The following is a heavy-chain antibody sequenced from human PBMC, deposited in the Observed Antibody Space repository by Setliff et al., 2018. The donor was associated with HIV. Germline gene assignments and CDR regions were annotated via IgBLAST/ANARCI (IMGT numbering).Heavy chain of an antibody. V-gene: IGHV5-51*01. D-gene: IGHD6-19*01. CDR3: VRHRSAVAGTRIGYCYYMDV. J-gene: IGHJ6*03. Sequence: GESLTISCEASGYTFTNYRIGWVRQMPGKGLEWMGIIYPGDSDIIYSPSFQGQVTISADKSITTAYLQWSSLKASDTAIYYCVRHRSAVAGTRIGYCYYMDVWGKGTTVTVSS. CDR1: GYTFTNYR. CDR2: IYPGDSDI.